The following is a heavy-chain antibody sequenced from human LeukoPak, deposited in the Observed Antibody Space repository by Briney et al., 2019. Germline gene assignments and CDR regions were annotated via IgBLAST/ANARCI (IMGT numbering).Heavy chain of an antibody. J-gene: IGHJ6*03. D-gene: IGHD2-8*01. Sequence: GGSLRLSCAASGFTFSSYEMNWVRQAPGKGMEWVSYISSSGSTIYYADSVKGRLTISRDNAKNSLYLQMNSLRAEDTAVYYCARDRGTIGYYYMDVWGKGTTVTISS. CDR3: ARDRGTIGYYYMDV. CDR2: ISSSGSTI. V-gene: IGHV3-48*03. CDR1: GFTFSSYE.